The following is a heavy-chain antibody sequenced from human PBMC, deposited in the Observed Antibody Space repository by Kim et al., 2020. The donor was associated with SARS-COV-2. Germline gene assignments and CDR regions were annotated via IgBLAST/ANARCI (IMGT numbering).Heavy chain of an antibody. CDR2: ISDYNGNT. D-gene: IGHD6-19*01. J-gene: IGHJ5*02. CDR1: GYTFTSYG. CDR3: AGVHFGQWLVRWPGWFDP. V-gene: IGHV1-18*04. Sequence: ASVKVSCKASGYTFTSYGISWVRQAPGQGLEWMGWISDYNGNTNYAQKLQGRVTMTTDTSTSTAYMELRSLRSDDTAVYYCAGVHFGQWLVRWPGWFDPWGQGTLVTVSS.